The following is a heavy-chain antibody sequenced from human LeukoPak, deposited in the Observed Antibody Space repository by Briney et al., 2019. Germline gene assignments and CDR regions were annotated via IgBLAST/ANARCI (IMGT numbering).Heavy chain of an antibody. V-gene: IGHV3-74*01. Sequence: GGSLRLSCAASGFIFSNDWMHWVRQAPGKGLVWVSRIKSDGSGTIYADSVKGRFTISRDNAKNTLYLQMNSLRAEDTAVYYCARGYGSGSYSMFDYWGQGSLVTVSS. J-gene: IGHJ4*02. CDR2: IKSDGSGT. D-gene: IGHD3-10*01. CDR3: ARGYGSGSYSMFDY. CDR1: GFIFSNDW.